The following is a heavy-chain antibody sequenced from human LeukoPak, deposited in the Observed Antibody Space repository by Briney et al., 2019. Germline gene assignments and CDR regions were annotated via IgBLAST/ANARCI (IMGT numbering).Heavy chain of an antibody. D-gene: IGHD3-3*01. CDR3: ARALWSSTIFGVVIGNWFDP. CDR2: IIPIFGTA. J-gene: IGHJ5*02. Sequence: ASVKVSCKASGGTFSSYAISWVRQAPGQGLEWMGGIIPIFGTANYAQKFQGRVTITTGESTSTAYMELSSLRSEDTAVYYCARALWSSTIFGVVIGNWFDPWGQGTLVTVSS. CDR1: GGTFSSYA. V-gene: IGHV1-69*05.